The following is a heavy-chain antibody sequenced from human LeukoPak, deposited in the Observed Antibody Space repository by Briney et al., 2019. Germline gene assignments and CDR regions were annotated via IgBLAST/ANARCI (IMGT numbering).Heavy chain of an antibody. J-gene: IGHJ4*02. CDR1: GFTFSSYA. D-gene: IGHD2-21*01. CDR2: IPYDGSNK. V-gene: IGHV3-30-3*01. CDR3: ARDLWRALDY. Sequence: GGSLRLSCAASGFTFSSYAMHWVRQAPGKGLEWVAVIPYDGSNKYYADSVKGRFTISRDNSKNTLYLQMNSLRAEDTAVYYCARDLWRALDYWGQGTLVTVSS.